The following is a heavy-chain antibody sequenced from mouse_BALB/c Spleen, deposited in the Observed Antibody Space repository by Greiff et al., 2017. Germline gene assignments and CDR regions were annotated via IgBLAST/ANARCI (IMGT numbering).Heavy chain of an antibody. V-gene: IGHV1-4*02. CDR2: INPSSGYT. J-gene: IGHJ2*01. D-gene: IGHD2-1*01. Sequence: LQESAAELARPGASVKMSCKASGYTFTSYTMHWVKQRPGQGLEWIGYINPSSGYTEYNQKFKDKTTLTADKSSSTAYMQLSSLTSEDSAVYYCARGGNYVNYWGQGTTLTVSS. CDR3: ARGGNYVNY. CDR1: GYTFTSYT.